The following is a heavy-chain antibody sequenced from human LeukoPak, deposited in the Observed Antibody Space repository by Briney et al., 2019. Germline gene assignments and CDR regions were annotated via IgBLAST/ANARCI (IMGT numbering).Heavy chain of an antibody. CDR1: GVSITSYY. D-gene: IGHD4-17*01. J-gene: IGHJ4*02. CDR2: IYTSGST. Sequence: PSETLSLTCTVSGVSITSYYWSWIRQPAGKGLEWIGRIYTSGSTNYNPSLKSRVTMSVDTSKNQFSLKLSSVTAADTAVYYCAGEGYHGDQRYWGQGTLVTVSS. V-gene: IGHV4-4*07. CDR3: AGEGYHGDQRY.